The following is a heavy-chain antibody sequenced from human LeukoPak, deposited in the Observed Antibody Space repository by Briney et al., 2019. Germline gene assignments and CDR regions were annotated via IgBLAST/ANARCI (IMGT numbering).Heavy chain of an antibody. CDR1: GGSISSYF. V-gene: IGHV4-4*07. CDR3: ARDNNPNYFDY. Sequence: SETLSLTCTVSGGSISSYFWSWTRQPAGEGLEWIGRIYTSGSTSYNPSLKGRVTMSVDTSKNQFSLRLSSVTAADTAVYYCARDNNPNYFDYWGQGALVTVSS. J-gene: IGHJ4*02. CDR2: IYTSGST. D-gene: IGHD1/OR15-1a*01.